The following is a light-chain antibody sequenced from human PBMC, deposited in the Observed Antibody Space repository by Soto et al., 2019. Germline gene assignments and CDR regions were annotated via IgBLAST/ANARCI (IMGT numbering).Light chain of an antibody. V-gene: IGKV2-30*01. CDR1: QSLVKSDGDTY. Sequence: DVVLTQSPLSLPVTLGQPASISCRSSQSLVKSDGDTYLNWYQQRPGQSPRRLIYKVSNRASGVPDRVSGSGSGTDFTLQISRVEAEDVGVYYCMQGTHWPWTFGQGTKVEIK. J-gene: IGKJ1*01. CDR3: MQGTHWPWT. CDR2: KVS.